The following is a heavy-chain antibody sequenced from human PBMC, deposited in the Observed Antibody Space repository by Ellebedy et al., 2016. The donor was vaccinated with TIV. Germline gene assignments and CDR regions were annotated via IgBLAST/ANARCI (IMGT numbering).Heavy chain of an antibody. CDR2: ISGGGDRT. D-gene: IGHD3-22*01. V-gene: IGHV3-23*01. CDR1: GFTFSNFA. CDR3: AKGTSSGFNYDRVGCEY. Sequence: GESLKISCAASGFTFSNFAMHWVRQAQGKGLEWLSVISGGGDRTYHADSVKGRLTITRDNSKNTLYLQVDRVTAEDTAVYYCAKGTSSGFNYDRVGCEYWGQGTLVTVSS. J-gene: IGHJ4*02.